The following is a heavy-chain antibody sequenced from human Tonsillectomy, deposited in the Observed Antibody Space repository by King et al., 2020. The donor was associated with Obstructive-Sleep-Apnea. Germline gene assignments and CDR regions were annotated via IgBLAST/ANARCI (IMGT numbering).Heavy chain of an antibody. CDR1: GASLNTNNW. Sequence: QLQESGPGLVKTSGTLSLTCVVSGASLNTNNWWTWVRLTPGKGLEWIGEVFHSGTTNYNPSLRGRVSISVDKSKNQFFLKMYSVTAADTGVYYCARAAEEGTYHSTLKYWGQGTRVTVSS. V-gene: IGHV4-4*02. J-gene: IGHJ4*02. CDR2: VFHSGTT. D-gene: IGHD3-10*01. CDR3: ARAAEEGTYHSTLKY.